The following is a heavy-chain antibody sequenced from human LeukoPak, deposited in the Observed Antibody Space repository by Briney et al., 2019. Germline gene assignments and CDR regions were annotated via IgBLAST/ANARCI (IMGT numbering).Heavy chain of an antibody. Sequence: PSQTLSLTCTVSGGSISSGGYYWSWIRQHPGKGLEWIGYIYYSGSTYYNPSLKSRVTISVDTSKNQFSLKLSSVTAADTAVYYCARDSSVGGATSLDYWGQGTLVTVSS. J-gene: IGHJ4*02. CDR2: IYYSGST. D-gene: IGHD1-26*01. CDR3: ARDSSVGGATSLDY. V-gene: IGHV4-31*03. CDR1: GGSISSGGYY.